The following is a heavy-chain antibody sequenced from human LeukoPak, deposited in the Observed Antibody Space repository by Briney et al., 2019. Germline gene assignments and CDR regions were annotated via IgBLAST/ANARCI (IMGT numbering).Heavy chain of an antibody. D-gene: IGHD3-10*01. CDR3: ASSRLSFGEFPYYFDY. J-gene: IGHJ4*02. CDR2: IYSGGST. V-gene: IGHV3-53*01. Sequence: GGSLRLSCAASGFTFNTYTMSWVRQAPGKGLEWVSVIYSGGSTYYADSVKGRFTISRDNSKNTLYLQMNSLRAEDTAVYYCASSRLSFGEFPYYFDYWGQGTLVTVSS. CDR1: GFTFNTYT.